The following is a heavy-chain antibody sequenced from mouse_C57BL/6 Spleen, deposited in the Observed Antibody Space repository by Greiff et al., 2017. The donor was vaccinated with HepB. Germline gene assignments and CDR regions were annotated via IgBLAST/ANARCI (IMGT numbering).Heavy chain of an antibody. CDR2: ISDGGSYT. V-gene: IGHV5-4*01. J-gene: IGHJ4*01. Sequence: EVKLVESGGGLVKPGGSLKLSCAASGFTFSSYAMSWVRQTPEKRLEWVATISDGGSYTYYPDNVKGRFTISRDNAKNNLYLQMSHLKSEDTAMYYCARDYGYDYYAMDYWGQGTSVTVSS. D-gene: IGHD2-2*01. CDR3: ARDYGYDYYAMDY. CDR1: GFTFSSYA.